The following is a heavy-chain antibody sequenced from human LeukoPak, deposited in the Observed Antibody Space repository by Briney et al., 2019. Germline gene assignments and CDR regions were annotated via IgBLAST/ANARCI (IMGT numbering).Heavy chain of an antibody. V-gene: IGHV4-59*01. CDR2: IYYSGST. J-gene: IGHJ4*02. CDR3: ARDKVLGDS. CDR1: GVSISSYY. Sequence: PSETLSLTCTVSGVSISSYYWNWIRQPPGKGLEWIGYIYYSGSTVYNPSLKSRVTISVDTSKNQFSLKLSSVTAADTAIYYCARDKVLGDSWGQGTLVTVSS.